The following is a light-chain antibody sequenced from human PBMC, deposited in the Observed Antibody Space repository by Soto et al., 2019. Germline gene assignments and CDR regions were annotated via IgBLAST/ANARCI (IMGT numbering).Light chain of an antibody. J-gene: IGLJ1*01. CDR3: SSYTTSNTRQIV. Sequence: QSVLTQPASVSGSPGQSITISCTGTSSDVGGYNYVSWYQQHPGKAPKFMIYDVSNRPSGVSNRFSGSKSGNTASLTISGLQAEDEADDDGSSYTTSNTRQIVFGTGTKVTVL. V-gene: IGLV2-14*01. CDR1: SSDVGGYNY. CDR2: DVS.